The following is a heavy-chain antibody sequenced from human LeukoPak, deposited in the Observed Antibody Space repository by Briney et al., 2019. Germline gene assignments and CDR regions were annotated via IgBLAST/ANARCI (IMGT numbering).Heavy chain of an antibody. CDR1: GFTFDDYA. V-gene: IGHV3-9*01. J-gene: IGHJ4*02. CDR2: VSWNSGNI. Sequence: GGSLRLSCAASGFTFDDYAMHWVRQVPGKGLEWVSSVSWNSGNIVYADSVKGRFTISRDNAKNSLYLQMNSLRAEDTALYYCAKDISYYGSGTSVDYWGQGTLVTVSS. CDR3: AKDISYYGSGTSVDY. D-gene: IGHD3-10*01.